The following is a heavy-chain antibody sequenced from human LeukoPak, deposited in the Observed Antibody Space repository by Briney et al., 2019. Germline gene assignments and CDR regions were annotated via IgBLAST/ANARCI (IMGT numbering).Heavy chain of an antibody. CDR3: AGDTHSSSWYDH. CDR2: IKQDGSEK. Sequence: GGSLRLSCAASGFTSSSYWMSWVRQAPGKGLEWVANIKQDGSEKYYVDSVKGRFTLSRDSSRNTLYLQMNSLRVDDTAVYYCAGDTHSSSWYDHWGQGTLVTVSS. CDR1: GFTSSSYW. J-gene: IGHJ5*02. D-gene: IGHD6-19*01. V-gene: IGHV3-7*03.